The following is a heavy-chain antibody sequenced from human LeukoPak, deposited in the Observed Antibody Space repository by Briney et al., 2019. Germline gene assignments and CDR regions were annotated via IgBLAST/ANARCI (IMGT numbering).Heavy chain of an antibody. D-gene: IGHD6-19*01. CDR1: GGSFSGYY. CDR3: ARISSGWQGRWFDP. V-gene: IGHV4-34*01. CDR2: INHSGST. J-gene: IGHJ5*02. Sequence: SETLSLTCAVYGGSFSGYYWNWIRQPPGKGLEWIGEINHSGSTNYNPSLKSRVTISVDTSKNQFSLKLSSVTAADTAVYYCARISSGWQGRWFDPWGQGTLVTVSS.